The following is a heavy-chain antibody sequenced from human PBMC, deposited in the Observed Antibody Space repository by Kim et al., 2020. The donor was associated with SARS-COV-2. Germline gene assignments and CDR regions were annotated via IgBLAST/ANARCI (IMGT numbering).Heavy chain of an antibody. CDR2: ISSSSSYI. D-gene: IGHD6-19*01. CDR1: GFTFSSYS. V-gene: IGHV3-21*01. J-gene: IGHJ4*02. Sequence: GGSLRLSCAASGFTFSSYSMNWVRQAPGKGLEWVSSISSSSSYIYYADSVKGRFTISRDNAKNSLYLQMNSLRAEDTAVYYCASGGSESGWYGQRYYFDYWGQGTLVTVSS. CDR3: ASGGSESGWYGQRYYFDY.